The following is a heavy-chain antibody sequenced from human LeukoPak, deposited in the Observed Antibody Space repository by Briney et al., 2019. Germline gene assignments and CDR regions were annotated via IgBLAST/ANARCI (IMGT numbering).Heavy chain of an antibody. Sequence: ASVKVSCKASGYTFTGYYMHWVRQAPGQGLEWMGWINPNSGGTNHAQKFQGRVPMTRDTSISTAYMELSRLRSDDTAVYYCARSFDWLTRYYFDYWGQGTLVTVSS. CDR2: INPNSGGT. J-gene: IGHJ4*02. CDR1: GYTFTGYY. CDR3: ARSFDWLTRYYFDY. V-gene: IGHV1-2*02. D-gene: IGHD3-9*01.